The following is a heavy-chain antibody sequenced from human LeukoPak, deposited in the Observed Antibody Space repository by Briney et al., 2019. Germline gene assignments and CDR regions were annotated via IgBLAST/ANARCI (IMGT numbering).Heavy chain of an antibody. CDR2: IIPIFGTA. Sequence: SVKVSCKASGGTSSSYAISWVRQAPGQGLEWMGGIIPIFGTANYAQKFQGRVTITADESTSTAYMELSSLRSEDTAVYYCARVAIFGVVLGAFDIWGQGTMVTVSS. V-gene: IGHV1-69*01. CDR1: GGTSSSYA. J-gene: IGHJ3*02. CDR3: ARVAIFGVVLGAFDI. D-gene: IGHD3-3*01.